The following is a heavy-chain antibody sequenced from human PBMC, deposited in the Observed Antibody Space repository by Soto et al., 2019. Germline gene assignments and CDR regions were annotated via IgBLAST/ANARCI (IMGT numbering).Heavy chain of an antibody. CDR2: ISGSGGST. CDR3: AKDPSSGPPLYCYGLAF. Sequence: PGGSLRLSCAASGFTFSSYSMSWVRQAPGKGLEWVSAISGSGGSTYYADSVKGRFTISRDNSKNTLYLQMNSLRAEDTAVYYCAKDPSSGPPLYCYGLAFWAQGTTVTVSS. V-gene: IGHV3-23*01. CDR1: GFTFSSYS. D-gene: IGHD6-19*01. J-gene: IGHJ6*02.